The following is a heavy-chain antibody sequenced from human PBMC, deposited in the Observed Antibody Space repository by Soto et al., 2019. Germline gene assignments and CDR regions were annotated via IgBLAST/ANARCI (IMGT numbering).Heavy chain of an antibody. CDR2: IIPIFGTA. V-gene: IGHV1-69*12. Sequence: QVQLVQSGAEVKKPGSSVKVTCKASGGTFSSNAISWVRQAPGQGLEWMGGIIPIFGTAHYAQKFQGRVTITAGESTGTASMKLSSLTSEDTAVYYCATGGRGYSSDPRLYFEFWGQGTLVTVSS. CDR1: GGTFSSNA. CDR3: ATGGRGYSSDPRLYFEF. D-gene: IGHD5-18*01. J-gene: IGHJ4*02.